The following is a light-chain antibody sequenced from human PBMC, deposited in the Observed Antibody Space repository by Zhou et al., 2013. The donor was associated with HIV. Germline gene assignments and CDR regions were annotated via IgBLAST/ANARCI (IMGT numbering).Light chain of an antibody. Sequence: IVLTQSPATLSLSPGERATLSCRASQGFSSYLAWYQQKPGQPPRLLIYDSSNRAPGIPARFSGSGPGTDFTLSISRLEPEDSAVYYCQQYAFSCSFGQGTKVEIK. CDR1: QGFSSY. CDR3: QQYAFSCS. V-gene: IGKV3D-11*01. J-gene: IGKJ2*04. CDR2: DSS.